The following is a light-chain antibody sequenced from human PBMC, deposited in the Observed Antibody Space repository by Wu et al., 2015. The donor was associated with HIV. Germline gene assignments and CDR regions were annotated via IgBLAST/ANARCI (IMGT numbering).Light chain of an antibody. CDR2: LTS. CDR3: QQYDSWPLT. V-gene: IGKV3-15*01. Sequence: EIVMTQSPATLSVSPGEGITLSCRASQTVSSSLAWYHQTPGQAPRLLIYLTSTRASGIPDRFSGSGSGTEFTLNISSLQSEDFGIYYCQQYDSWPLTFGQGHDLKL. CDR1: QTVSSS. J-gene: IGKJ5*01.